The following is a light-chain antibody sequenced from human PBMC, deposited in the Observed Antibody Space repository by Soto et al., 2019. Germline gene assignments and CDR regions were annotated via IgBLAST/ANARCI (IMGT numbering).Light chain of an antibody. CDR1: QSVSSSY. CDR2: GAS. J-gene: IGKJ5*01. CDR3: QQTYSTPYT. V-gene: IGKV3-20*01. Sequence: PGETTTLSCRASQSVSSSYLAWYQQKPGQAPRLLIYGASSRATGIPDRFSGSGSGTDFTLTIGSLQPEDFATYYCQQTYSTPYTFGQGTRVEIK.